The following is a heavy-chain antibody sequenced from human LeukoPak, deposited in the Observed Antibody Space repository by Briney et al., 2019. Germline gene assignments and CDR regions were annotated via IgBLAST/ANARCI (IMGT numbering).Heavy chain of an antibody. J-gene: IGHJ4*02. CDR2: ITASGDSK. Sequence: GGSLRLSCAASGFTVSNYVMIWVRQAPGKGVEWVSGITASGDSKYYADSVKGRFTMSRDNSRDTVYLQMNSLRGDDTAVYYCARRDNVVVVSASDYWGQGTLVTVSS. CDR3: ARRDNVVVVSASDY. CDR1: GFTVSNYV. V-gene: IGHV3-23*01. D-gene: IGHD2-15*01.